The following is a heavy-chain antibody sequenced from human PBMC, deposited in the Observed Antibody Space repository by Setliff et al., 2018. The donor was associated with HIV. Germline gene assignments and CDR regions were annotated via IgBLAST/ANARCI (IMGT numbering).Heavy chain of an antibody. CDR1: GGSISSRTYY. Sequence: PSETLSLTCTVSGGSISSRTYYWGCIRQPPGKGLEWIGCIYYSGTTYYNPSLKSRVTISVDTSKNQFSLKLSSVTAADTAVYYCASYRKAERWLQLGGNFDYWGQGTLVTVSS. J-gene: IGHJ4*02. D-gene: IGHD5-12*01. V-gene: IGHV4-39*01. CDR3: ASYRKAERWLQLGGNFDY. CDR2: IYYSGTT.